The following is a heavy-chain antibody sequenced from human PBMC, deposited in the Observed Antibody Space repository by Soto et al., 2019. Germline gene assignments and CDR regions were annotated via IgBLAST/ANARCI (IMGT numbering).Heavy chain of an antibody. Sequence: GASVKVSCKASGYTFTSYDINWVRQATGQGLERMGWMNPNSGNTGYAQKFQGRVTMTRNTSIGTAYMELSSLRSEDTAVYYCARELEGYDSSGLNWFDPWGQGTLVTVSS. CDR3: ARELEGYDSSGLNWFDP. CDR1: GYTFTSYD. J-gene: IGHJ5*02. V-gene: IGHV1-8*01. D-gene: IGHD3-22*01. CDR2: MNPNSGNT.